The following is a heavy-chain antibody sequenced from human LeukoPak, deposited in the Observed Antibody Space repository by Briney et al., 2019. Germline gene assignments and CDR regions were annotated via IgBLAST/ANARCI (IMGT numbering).Heavy chain of an antibody. V-gene: IGHV4-39*01. CDR3: ARRLNYDYIWGSYRRKYYFDY. CDR2: MYYSGST. D-gene: IGHD3-16*02. J-gene: IGHJ4*02. Sequence: KPSETLSLTCTVSGGSVSSSSYYWGWIRQPPGKGLEWIGSMYYSGSTYYNPSLKSRVTISVDRSKNQFFLKLRSVTAADTAVYYCARRLNYDYIWGSYRRKYYFDYWGQGTLVTVSS. CDR1: GGSVSSSSYY.